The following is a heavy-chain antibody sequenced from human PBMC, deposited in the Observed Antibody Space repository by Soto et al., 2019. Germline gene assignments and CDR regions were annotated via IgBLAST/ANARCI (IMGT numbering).Heavy chain of an antibody. D-gene: IGHD5-12*01. CDR1: GFTFSNYL. CDR3: ARDGYIGFDY. J-gene: IGHJ4*02. CDR2: IDSDGSDT. Sequence: GGSLRLSCAASGFTFSNYLMHWVRQGPGKGLVWVSRIDSDGSDTIYADSVKGRFTISRDNAKNTLFLQMHSLRAEDMGVYYCARDGYIGFDYWGQGTLVTVS. V-gene: IGHV3-74*01.